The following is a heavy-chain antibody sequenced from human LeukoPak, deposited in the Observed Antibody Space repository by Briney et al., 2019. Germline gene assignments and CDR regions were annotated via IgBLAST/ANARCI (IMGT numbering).Heavy chain of an antibody. V-gene: IGHV4-38-2*02. CDR1: GYSISSGYY. CDR2: IYHSGST. CDR3: VMTTVVTNDPYFDY. D-gene: IGHD4-23*01. J-gene: IGHJ4*02. Sequence: SETLSLTCTVPGYSISSGYYWGWIRQPPGKGLEWIGSIYHSGSTYYNPSLKSRVTISVDTSKNQPSLKLSSVTAADTALYYCVMTTVVTNDPYFDYWGRGTLVTVSS.